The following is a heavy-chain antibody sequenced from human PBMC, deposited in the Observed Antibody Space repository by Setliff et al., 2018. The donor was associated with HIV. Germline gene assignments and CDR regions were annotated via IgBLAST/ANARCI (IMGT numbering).Heavy chain of an antibody. J-gene: IGHJ4*02. CDR2: INPAGGNS. Sequence: GASVKVSCKSSGYSFGDDHIPGVRQAPGQGLEWMGVINPAGGNSHYAQKFQGRVTVTRDASTSTVYMDLSSLRSDDTAVYFCARVYCSIASCYDEYYFDYWGQGTLVTVSS. V-gene: IGHV1-46*01. CDR3: ARVYCSIASCYDEYYFDY. CDR1: GYSFGDDH. D-gene: IGHD2-2*01.